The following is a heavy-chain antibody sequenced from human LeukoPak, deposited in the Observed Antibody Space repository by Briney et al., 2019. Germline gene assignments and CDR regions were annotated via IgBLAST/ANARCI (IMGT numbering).Heavy chain of an antibody. CDR3: ARDRVGVIVVVPDY. CDR1: GYTFTSYG. D-gene: IGHD2-2*01. Sequence: ASVKVSCKASGYTFTSYGISWVRQAPGQGLEWMGWISAYNGNTNYAQKLQGRVTMTTDTSTSTAYVELRSLRSDDTAVYYCARDRVGVIVVVPDYWGQGTLVTVSS. J-gene: IGHJ4*02. V-gene: IGHV1-18*01. CDR2: ISAYNGNT.